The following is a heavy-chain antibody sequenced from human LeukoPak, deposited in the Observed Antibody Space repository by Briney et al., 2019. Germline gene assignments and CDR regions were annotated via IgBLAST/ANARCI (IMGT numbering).Heavy chain of an antibody. D-gene: IGHD6-13*01. CDR3: ARGAGASSWYFDL. J-gene: IGHJ2*01. CDR1: GGSISSGGYY. Sequence: SETLSLTCTVSGGSISSGGYYWSWIRQHPGTGLEWIGYIYYSGSTYYNPSLKSRVTISVDTSKNQFSLKLSSVTAADTAVYYCARGAGASSWYFDLWGRGTLVTVSS. CDR2: IYYSGST. V-gene: IGHV4-31*03.